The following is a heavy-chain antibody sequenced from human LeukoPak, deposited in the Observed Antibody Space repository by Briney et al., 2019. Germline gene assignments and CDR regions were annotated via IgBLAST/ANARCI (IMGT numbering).Heavy chain of an antibody. CDR1: GGSISSYY. D-gene: IGHD2-2*01. CDR3: ARGYCSSTSCYANWFDP. J-gene: IGHJ5*02. Sequence: SETLSLTCTVSGGSISSYYWSWIRQPPGKGLEWIGYIYYRGSTNYNPSLKSRVTISVDTSKNQFSLKLSSVTAADTAVYYCARGYCSSTSCYANWFDPWGQGTLVTVSS. CDR2: IYYRGST. V-gene: IGHV4-59*01.